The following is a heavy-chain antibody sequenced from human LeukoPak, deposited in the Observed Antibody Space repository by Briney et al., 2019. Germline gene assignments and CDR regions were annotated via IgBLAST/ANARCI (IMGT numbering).Heavy chain of an antibody. CDR3: AKIHVGYYFDY. Sequence: GGSLRLSCAASGFTVSSNYMSWVRQAPGKGLEWVSVIYSGGSTYYADSVKGRFTISRDNSKNTLYLQMNSLRAEDTAVYYCAKIHVGYYFDYWGQGTLVTVSS. J-gene: IGHJ4*02. V-gene: IGHV3-53*01. D-gene: IGHD1-26*01. CDR1: GFTVSSNY. CDR2: IYSGGST.